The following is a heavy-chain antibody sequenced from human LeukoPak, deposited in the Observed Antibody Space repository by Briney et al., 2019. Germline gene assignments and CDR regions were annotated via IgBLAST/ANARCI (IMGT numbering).Heavy chain of an antibody. CDR1: SGFASSYY. Sequence: TCXVSSGFASSYYWSWIRQPAGKGLEWIGRIYSSGSTTYNPSLKSRVTMSVDTSKSQFSLKLNSVTAADTAVYYCARDSGFFASWGQGTLVTVSA. CDR2: IYSSGST. D-gene: IGHD3-10*01. J-gene: IGHJ4*02. CDR3: ARDSGFFAS. V-gene: IGHV4-4*07.